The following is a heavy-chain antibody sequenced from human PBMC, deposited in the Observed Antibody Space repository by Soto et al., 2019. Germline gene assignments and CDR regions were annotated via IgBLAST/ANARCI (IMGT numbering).Heavy chain of an antibody. CDR2: ISYDGSNK. CDR3: ARQTFDSSGYFTWGYFDY. J-gene: IGHJ4*02. V-gene: IGHV3-30-3*01. CDR1: GFTFSSYA. D-gene: IGHD3-22*01. Sequence: QVQLVESGGGVVQPGRSLRLSCAASGFTFSSYAMHWVRQAPGKGLEWVAVISYDGSNKYYADSVKGRFTISRDNSKNTLYLQMNSLRAEDTAVYYCARQTFDSSGYFTWGYFDYWGRGTLVTVSS.